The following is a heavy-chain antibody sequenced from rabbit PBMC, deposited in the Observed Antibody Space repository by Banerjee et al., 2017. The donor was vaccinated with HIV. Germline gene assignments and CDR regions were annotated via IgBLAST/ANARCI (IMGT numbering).Heavy chain of an antibody. D-gene: IGHD4-2*01. CDR1: GFSFSGGYW. CDR3: ARTYDGAGDLGRLHL. J-gene: IGHJ3*01. Sequence: QSLEESGGDLVKPGASLTLTCTASGFSFSGGYWICWVRQAPGKGPEWIACIYGGTSITTYYASWAKGRFAISKTSSTTVTLQMTSLTAADTATYFCARTYDGAGDLGRLHLWGPGTLVTVS. V-gene: IGHV1S40*01. CDR2: IYGGTSITT.